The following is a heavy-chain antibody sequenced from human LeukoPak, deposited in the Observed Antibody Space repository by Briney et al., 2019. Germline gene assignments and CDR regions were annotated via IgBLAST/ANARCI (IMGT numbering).Heavy chain of an antibody. V-gene: IGHV3-30-3*01. D-gene: IGHD2-15*01. CDR3: AKDPPCSGGTCYGYFES. CDR1: GFTFSSYA. Sequence: PGGSLRLSCAASGFTFSSYAMHWVRQAPGKGLEWVAVISYDGSNKYYADSVKGRFTISRDNSINTLYLQMNNLRDEDTAVYYCAKDPPCSGGTCYGYFESWGQGTLVTVSS. J-gene: IGHJ4*02. CDR2: ISYDGSNK.